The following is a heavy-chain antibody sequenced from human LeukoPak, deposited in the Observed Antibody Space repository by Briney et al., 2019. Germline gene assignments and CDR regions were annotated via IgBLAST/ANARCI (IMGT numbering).Heavy chain of an antibody. CDR2: IRSKANSYAT. V-gene: IGHV3-73*01. CDR1: GFTFSGSA. Sequence: GGSLRLSCAASGFTFSGSAMHWVRQASGKGLEWVGRIRSKANSYATAYAASVKVRFTISRDDSKNTAYLQMNSLKTEDTAVYYCTSQITMVRGVVSFDYWGQGTLVTVSS. D-gene: IGHD3-10*01. J-gene: IGHJ4*02. CDR3: TSQITMVRGVVSFDY.